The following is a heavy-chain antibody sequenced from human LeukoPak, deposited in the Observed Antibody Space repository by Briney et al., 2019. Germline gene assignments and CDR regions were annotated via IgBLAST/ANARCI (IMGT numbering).Heavy chain of an antibody. CDR3: ARTRGSGSYYYYYYGMDV. CDR2: INHSGST. Sequence: SETLSLTCAVYGRSFSGYYGSWLRHPPGRGREWVGEINHSGSTNYNPSLKSRVTISVDTSKNQFSLKLSSVTAADTAVYYCARTRGSGSYYYYYYGMDVWGQGTTVTVSS. D-gene: IGHD3-10*01. V-gene: IGHV4-34*01. CDR1: GRSFSGYY. J-gene: IGHJ6*02.